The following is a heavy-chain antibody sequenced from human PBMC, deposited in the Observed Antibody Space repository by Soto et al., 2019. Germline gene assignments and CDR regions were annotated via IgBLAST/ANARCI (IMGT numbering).Heavy chain of an antibody. CDR3: ARRRIAELRDPLDI. V-gene: IGHV5-51*01. J-gene: IGHJ3*02. CDR2: VYAANSAP. CDR1: GFRFTDYY. D-gene: IGHD1-7*01. Sequence: GESLKISCKGSGFRFTDYYIAWVRQMPGKGLEWMGMVYAANSAPEYSPSFQGQVTISVDKSISTAFLQWSSLKASDTAMYYCARRRIAELRDPLDIWGQGTMVTVSS.